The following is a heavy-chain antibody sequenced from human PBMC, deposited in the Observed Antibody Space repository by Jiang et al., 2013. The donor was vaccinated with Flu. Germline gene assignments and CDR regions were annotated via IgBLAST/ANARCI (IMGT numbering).Heavy chain of an antibody. V-gene: IGHV4-59*08. CDR3: ARLWAGYSSGWYYFDY. D-gene: IGHD6-19*01. J-gene: IGHJ4*02. Sequence: SRVTISVDTSKNQFSLKLSSVTAADTAVYYCARLWAGYSSGWYYFDYWGQGTLVTVSS.